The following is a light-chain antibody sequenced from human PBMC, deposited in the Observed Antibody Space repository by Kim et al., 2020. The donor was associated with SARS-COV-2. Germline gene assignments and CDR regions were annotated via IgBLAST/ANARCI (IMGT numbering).Light chain of an antibody. J-gene: IGLJ2*01. Sequence: SYELTQPPSVSVAPGETATITCGGIDFESRSVHWYQQKSGQAPLLVIYYDFDRPSGIPDRFSGSNSGNTATLTIDRVEGGDEADYFCQMWNTTSDHAIFGGGTQLTVL. CDR1: DFESRS. CDR2: YDF. V-gene: IGLV3-21*01. CDR3: QMWNTTSDHAI.